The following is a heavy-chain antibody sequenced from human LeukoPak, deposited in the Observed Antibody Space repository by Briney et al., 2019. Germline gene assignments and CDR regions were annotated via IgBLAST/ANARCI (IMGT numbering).Heavy chain of an antibody. CDR3: AKWGRITMIVVVSPPDY. D-gene: IGHD3-22*01. CDR2: ISGSGGST. J-gene: IGHJ4*02. CDR1: GFTFSSYA. Sequence: GGSLRLSCAASGFTFSSYAMSWVRQAPGKGLEWVSAISGSGGSTYYADSVKGRFTISRDDSKNTLYLQMNSLRAEDTAVYYCAKWGRITMIVVVSPPDYWGQGTLVTVSS. V-gene: IGHV3-23*01.